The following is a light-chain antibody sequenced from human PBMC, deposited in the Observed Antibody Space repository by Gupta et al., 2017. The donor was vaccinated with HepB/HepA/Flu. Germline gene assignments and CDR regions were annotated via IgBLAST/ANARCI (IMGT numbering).Light chain of an antibody. J-gene: IGLJ1*01. CDR2: EVS. CDR3: SSYTGSTALGV. V-gene: IGLV2-14*03. Sequence: QSALTQPAFVSGSPGQSTTISCTGPSGDVGYVSGYQQHPGKAPKLMIYEVSNRPAGVSNRFSGAKSGNTASLTISGLQAEDEAEYYCSSYTGSTALGVFGSGTKVTVL. CDR1: SGDVGY.